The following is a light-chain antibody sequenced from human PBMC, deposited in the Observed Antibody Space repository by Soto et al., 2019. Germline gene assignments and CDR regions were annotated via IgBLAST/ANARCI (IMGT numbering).Light chain of an antibody. CDR2: AAS. CDR1: QGISSY. V-gene: IGKV1-8*01. J-gene: IGKJ1*01. Sequence: AIRMTQSPSSLSASTGDRVTITCRASQGISSYLAWYQQKPGKAPKLLIYAASTLQSGVPSRFSGSGSGTDFTLTISCLQSEDFAVYYCQQYDTSPWTFGQGTKVDIK. CDR3: QQYDTSPWT.